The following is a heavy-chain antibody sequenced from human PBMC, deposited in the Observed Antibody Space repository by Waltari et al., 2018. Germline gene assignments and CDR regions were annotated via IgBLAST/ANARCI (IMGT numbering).Heavy chain of an antibody. D-gene: IGHD5-12*01. CDR1: GVSITSNRHY. J-gene: IGHJ3*01. Sequence: QLQLQESGPGLVKPSETLSLTCSVSGVSITSNRHYWGWIRQPPGQGLGWIATMSYCGATYNSPSLESRVTVSRDTSKNQLSLKLASVTAADTAVYYCATYIGASVGTAAFDVWGQGTMVTVSS. CDR3: ATYIGASVGTAAFDV. V-gene: IGHV4-39*01. CDR2: MSYCGAT.